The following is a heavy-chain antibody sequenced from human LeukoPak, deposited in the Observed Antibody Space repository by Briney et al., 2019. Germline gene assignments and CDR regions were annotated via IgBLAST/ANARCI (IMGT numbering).Heavy chain of an antibody. D-gene: IGHD3-10*01. J-gene: IGHJ4*02. Sequence: SGGTLRLSCAASGFTFSSCGMSWVSQAPGKGMEWVSTNSGSGSSTYYADSVKGRFTIFRDNSKNTLYLQMNSLRAEDTAVYYCAKGDYYGSGIYFPTDYWGQGTLVTVSS. CDR1: GFTFSSCG. V-gene: IGHV3-23*01. CDR3: AKGDYYGSGIYFPTDY. CDR2: NSGSGSST.